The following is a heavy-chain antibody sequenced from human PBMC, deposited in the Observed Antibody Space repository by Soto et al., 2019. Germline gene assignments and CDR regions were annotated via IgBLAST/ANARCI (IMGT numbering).Heavy chain of an antibody. D-gene: IGHD3-16*01. Sequence: SETLSLTCTVSNDSISGYYWSWIRQPPGKGLEWIGYSYFSGGTEYNPSLKGRVTISVDRSRNQFSLKLTSVTAADTAVYYCVRELSRGWFDPWGPGTLVTGSS. CDR2: SYFSGGT. J-gene: IGHJ5*02. CDR1: NDSISGYY. CDR3: VRELSRGWFDP. V-gene: IGHV4-59*01.